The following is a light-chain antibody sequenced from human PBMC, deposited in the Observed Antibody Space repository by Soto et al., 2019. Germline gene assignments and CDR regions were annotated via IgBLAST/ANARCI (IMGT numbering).Light chain of an antibody. CDR3: QQYNSYPWT. CDR2: KAS. CDR1: QSISSW. Sequence: DMPMTQSPSTLSASLGDRVTIXXRASQSISSWLAWYQQKPGKAPKLXIYKASSLESGVPSRFSGSGSGTEFTLTISSLQPDDFATYYCQQYNSYPWTFGQGTKVDIK. V-gene: IGKV1-5*03. J-gene: IGKJ1*01.